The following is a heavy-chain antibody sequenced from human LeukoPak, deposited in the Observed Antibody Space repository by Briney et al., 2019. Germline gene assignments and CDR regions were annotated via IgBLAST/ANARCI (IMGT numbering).Heavy chain of an antibody. CDR3: ASNDCSSTSCYFDNFDY. V-gene: IGHV3-48*03. D-gene: IGHD2-2*01. J-gene: IGHJ4*02. Sequence: PGRSLRLSCAGSGFTFSSYEMNWVRQAPGKGLEWISSISSSGGTIYYADSVKGRFTISRDNAKNSLYLQMNSLRAEDTAVYYCASNDCSSTSCYFDNFDYWGQGTLVTVSS. CDR2: ISSSGGTI. CDR1: GFTFSSYE.